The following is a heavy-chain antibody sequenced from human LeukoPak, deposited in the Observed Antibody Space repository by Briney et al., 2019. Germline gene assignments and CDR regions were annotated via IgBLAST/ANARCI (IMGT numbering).Heavy chain of an antibody. Sequence: GGSLRLSCAASGFTFSSYAMSWVRQTPGKGLEWVSVISASGGRTSYADSVKGRFTVSRDNSKNTLYLQMNSLRAEDTAVYFCVEGGAPSYYDGSGDAYFDYWGQGTLVAVSS. CDR3: VEGGAPSYYDGSGDAYFDY. CDR1: GFTFSSYA. D-gene: IGHD3-22*01. CDR2: ISASGGRT. J-gene: IGHJ4*02. V-gene: IGHV3-23*01.